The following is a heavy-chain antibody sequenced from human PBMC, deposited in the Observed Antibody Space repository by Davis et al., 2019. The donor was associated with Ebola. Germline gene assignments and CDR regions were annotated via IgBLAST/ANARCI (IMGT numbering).Heavy chain of an antibody. J-gene: IGHJ6*02. D-gene: IGHD2-2*01. CDR1: GGSISSGGYS. Sequence: SETLSLTCTVSGGSISSGGYSWSWIRQPPGKGLEWIGYIYHSGSTNYNPSLKSRVTISVDTSKNQFSLKLSSVTAAYTAVYYCARHGRGYQRQSYSRRNYGMDVWGQGTTVTVSS. CDR3: ARHGRGYQRQSYSRRNYGMDV. V-gene: IGHV4-30-2*01. CDR2: IYHSGST.